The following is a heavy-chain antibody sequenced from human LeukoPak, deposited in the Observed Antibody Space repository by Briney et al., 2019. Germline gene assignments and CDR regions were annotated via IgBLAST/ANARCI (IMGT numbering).Heavy chain of an antibody. V-gene: IGHV3-73*01. Sequence: GGSLRLSCAASGFTFSVSAMHWVRQASGKGLEWVGRIRTKTNNYATTYAASVKDRFTISRDDSTNTAYLQMNSLKTEDTAVYYCVRHAASGGSGVDHWGQGTLVTVSS. CDR2: IRTKTNNYAT. CDR3: VRHAASGGSGVDH. CDR1: GFTFSVSA. D-gene: IGHD3-10*01. J-gene: IGHJ4*02.